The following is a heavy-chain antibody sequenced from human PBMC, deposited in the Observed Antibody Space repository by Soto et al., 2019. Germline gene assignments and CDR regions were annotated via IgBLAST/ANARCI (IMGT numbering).Heavy chain of an antibody. CDR1: GFTFDDYA. CDR3: AKGYCSGGSCYSGWSAFDI. J-gene: IGHJ3*02. V-gene: IGHV3-9*01. Sequence: EVQLVESGGGLVQPGRSLRLSCAASGFTFDDYAMHWVRQAPGKGLEWVSGISWNSGSIGYADSVKGRFTISRDNAKNSLYLQMNSRRAEDTALYYCAKGYCSGGSCYSGWSAFDIWGQGTMVTVSS. D-gene: IGHD2-15*01. CDR2: ISWNSGSI.